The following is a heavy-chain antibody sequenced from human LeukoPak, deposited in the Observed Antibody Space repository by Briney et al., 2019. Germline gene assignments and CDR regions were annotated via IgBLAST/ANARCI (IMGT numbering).Heavy chain of an antibody. Sequence: RPSETLSLTCTVSGGSISSSNYFWGWIRQPPGQGLEWIGNIYYTGNTFYNPSLKSRVTISVDMSKNHFSLKLSSVTAADTAIYYCARVVCIGGGCSPLVPYYYYVMDVWGQGTTVTVSS. CDR2: IYYTGNT. D-gene: IGHD2-15*01. CDR3: ARVVCIGGGCSPLVPYYYYVMDV. J-gene: IGHJ6*02. CDR1: GGSISSSNYF. V-gene: IGHV4-39*02.